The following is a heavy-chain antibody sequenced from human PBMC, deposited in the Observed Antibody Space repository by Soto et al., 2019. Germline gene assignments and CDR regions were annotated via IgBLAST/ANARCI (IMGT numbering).Heavy chain of an antibody. D-gene: IGHD6-19*01. CDR3: ARHYSSGPRIWCDP. V-gene: IGHV4-34*01. CDR1: GGSFSGYY. J-gene: IGHJ5*02. Sequence: PSETLSLTCAVYGGSFSGYYWSWIRQPPGKGLECIGEINHSGSINYNPSLRSRVTISVDTSKNQFSLKLSSVTAADTAVFYCARHYSSGPRIWCDPWGQVTMVTVAS. CDR2: INHSGSI.